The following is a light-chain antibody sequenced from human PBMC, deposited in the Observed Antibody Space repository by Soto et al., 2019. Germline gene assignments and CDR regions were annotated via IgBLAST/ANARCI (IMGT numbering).Light chain of an antibody. V-gene: IGKV1-5*03. J-gene: IGKJ2*01. CDR2: KAS. CDR3: QQYDSYSYT. CDR1: QSISNW. Sequence: DIQMTQSPSTVSASVRDKVTITCRASQSISNWVAWYQQKPGEAPKLLIYKASTLDSGVPSRFSGSGSGTEFTLTISSLQPDDFATYYCQQYDSYSYTFGQGTKLEI.